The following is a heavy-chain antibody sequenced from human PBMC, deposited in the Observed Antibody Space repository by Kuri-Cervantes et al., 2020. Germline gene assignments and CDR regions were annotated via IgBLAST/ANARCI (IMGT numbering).Heavy chain of an antibody. CDR1: GGSVSSGSYY. CDR2: IYYSGST. V-gene: IGHV4-61*01. CDR3: ARHPPRGSSHLEWLGYYYYMDV. D-gene: IGHD3-3*01. J-gene: IGHJ6*03. Sequence: SETLSLTCTVSGGSVSSGSYYWSWIRQPPGKGLEWIGYIYYSGSTNYNPSLKSRVTISVDTSKNQFSLKLSSVTAADTAVYYCARHPPRGSSHLEWLGYYYYMDVWGKGTTVTVSS.